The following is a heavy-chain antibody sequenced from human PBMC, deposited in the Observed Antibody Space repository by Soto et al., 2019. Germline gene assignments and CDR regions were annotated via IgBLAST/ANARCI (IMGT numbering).Heavy chain of an antibody. D-gene: IGHD3-10*01. J-gene: IGHJ4*02. CDR3: AKDPVFTMVRGVIITFFDY. Sequence: EVQLLESGGGLVQPGGSLRLSCAASGFTFSSYAMSWVRQAPGKGLEWVSAISGSGGSTYYADSVKGRFTISRDNSKNTLYLQMNSRRAEDTAVYYCAKDPVFTMVRGVIITFFDYWGQGTLVTVSS. CDR2: ISGSGGST. CDR1: GFTFSSYA. V-gene: IGHV3-23*01.